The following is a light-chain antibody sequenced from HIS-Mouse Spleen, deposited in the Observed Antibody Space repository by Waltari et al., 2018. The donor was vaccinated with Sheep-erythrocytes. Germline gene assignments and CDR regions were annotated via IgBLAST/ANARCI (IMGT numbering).Light chain of an antibody. CDR2: AAS. V-gene: IGKV1-39*01. CDR1: QSISSY. CDR3: QQSYSTPWT. J-gene: IGKJ1*01. Sequence: DIQMTQSPSSLSASVGARVTITCRASQSISSYLNWYQQKPGNAPKLLIYAASSVQSGVPSRFSGSGSGTDFTLTISRLQPEDFATYYCQQSYSTPWTFGEGTKVEIK.